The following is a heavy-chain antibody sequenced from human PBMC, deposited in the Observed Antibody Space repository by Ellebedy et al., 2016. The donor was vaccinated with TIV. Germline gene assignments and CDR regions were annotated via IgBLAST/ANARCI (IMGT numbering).Heavy chain of an antibody. Sequence: PGGSLRLSCIASGFTFDNYALSWVRQAPGRGLEWVSAISGTSYSTYYADSVKGRFTVSRANSQNTLYLPMDSLRADDTAVYYCTRCDRFGGPIHYFDHWGHGALVTVSS. CDR2: ISGTSYST. CDR3: TRCDRFGGPIHYFDH. D-gene: IGHD3-16*01. J-gene: IGHJ4*01. CDR1: GFTFDNYA. V-gene: IGHV3-23*01.